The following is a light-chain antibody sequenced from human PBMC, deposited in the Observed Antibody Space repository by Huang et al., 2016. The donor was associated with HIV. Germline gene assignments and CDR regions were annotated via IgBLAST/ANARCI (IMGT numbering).Light chain of an antibody. CDR3: QQYNDLPLT. V-gene: IGKV3-15*01. CDR1: QSLSSQ. J-gene: IGKJ1*01. Sequence: EIVMTQSPATLSVSPGERVTLSCRASQSLSSQLAWYQRKRGQAPRLLIYGGSTRATDIPARFSGSGSGTDFTLTINSLQSEDFATYYCQQYNDLPLTFGQGTEVEIK. CDR2: GGS.